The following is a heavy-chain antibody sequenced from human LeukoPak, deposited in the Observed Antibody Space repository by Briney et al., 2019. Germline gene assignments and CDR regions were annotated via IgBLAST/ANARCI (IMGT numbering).Heavy chain of an antibody. D-gene: IGHD4/OR15-4a*01. Sequence: SETLSLTCTVSGGSISSSSYYWGWIRQPPGKGLEWIGSIYYSGCTYYNPSLKSRVTISVDTSKNQFSLKLSSVTAADTAVYYCARDPIRALYYYYYMDVWGKGTTVTVSS. CDR3: ARDPIRALYYYYYMDV. CDR1: GGSISSSSYY. CDR2: IYYSGCT. J-gene: IGHJ6*03. V-gene: IGHV4-39*07.